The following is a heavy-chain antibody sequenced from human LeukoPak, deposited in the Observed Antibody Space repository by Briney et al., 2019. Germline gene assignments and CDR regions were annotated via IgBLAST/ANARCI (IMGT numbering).Heavy chain of an antibody. CDR2: ITTSGRTI. CDR1: GFTFSNYE. CDR3: ARNLVQLWSFDY. D-gene: IGHD5-18*01. V-gene: IGHV3-48*03. Sequence: GGSLRLSCAASGFTFSNYEMNWVRQAPGKGLEWVSYITTSGRTIYYADSVKGRFTISRDNAKNSLYLQMNSLRAEDTAVYYCARNLVQLWSFDYWGQGTLATVSS. J-gene: IGHJ4*02.